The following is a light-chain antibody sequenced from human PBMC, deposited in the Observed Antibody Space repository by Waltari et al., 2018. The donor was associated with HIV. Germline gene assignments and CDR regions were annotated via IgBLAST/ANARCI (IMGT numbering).Light chain of an antibody. CDR1: QAISSY. Sequence: DIQLTQSPSFLSASVGDRVTITCRASQAISSYLAWNQRKPGKAPKLLIYAASTLQSGVPSRFSGSGSGTEFTLTIGSLQPEDFATYYCQQLDSYTQITFGGGTKVEIK. V-gene: IGKV1-9*01. CDR3: QQLDSYTQIT. CDR2: AAS. J-gene: IGKJ4*01.